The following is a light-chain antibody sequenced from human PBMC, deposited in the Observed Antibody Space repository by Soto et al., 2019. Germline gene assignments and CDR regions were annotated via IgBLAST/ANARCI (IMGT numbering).Light chain of an antibody. CDR2: GAS. CDR3: QQYNNWPYT. CDR1: QSVSSN. Sequence: EIVMTQSPATLSVSTGERAAISCRASQSVSSNFAWYQQKPGQAPRLLIYGASTRATGIPARFSGSGSGTEFTLTISSLQSEDFAVYYCQQYNNWPYTFGQGTKLEIK. V-gene: IGKV3-15*01. J-gene: IGKJ2*01.